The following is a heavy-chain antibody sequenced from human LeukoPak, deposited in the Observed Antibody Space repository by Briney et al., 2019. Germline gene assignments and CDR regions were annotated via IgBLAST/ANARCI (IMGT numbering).Heavy chain of an antibody. CDR1: GGSISSSSYY. CDR3: ARLTRSLSLDY. Sequence: SETLSLTCTVSGGSISSSSYYWGWIRQSPGKGLEWIGSISYSGRTNYKPSLKSRVTMSVDTSKKQLSLKLSSVTAADTAVYYCARLTRSLSLDYWGQGTLVTVSS. CDR2: ISYSGRT. J-gene: IGHJ4*02. V-gene: IGHV4-39*01. D-gene: IGHD1-14*01.